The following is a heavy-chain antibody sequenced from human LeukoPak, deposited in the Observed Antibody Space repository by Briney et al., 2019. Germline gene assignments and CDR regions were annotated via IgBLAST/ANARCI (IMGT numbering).Heavy chain of an antibody. D-gene: IGHD3-10*01. J-gene: IGHJ4*02. CDR3: AGGSTMIRGAADY. CDR2: IDDSGNT. CDR1: GGSIRSYF. V-gene: IGHV4-59*01. Sequence: SETLSLTCSVSGGSIRSYFWSWIRQPAGKGLEWIGYIDDSGNTNYNPSLKNRVTISVDTSKNQFSLKLSSVTAADTAVYFCAGGSTMIRGAADYWGQGTLVTVSS.